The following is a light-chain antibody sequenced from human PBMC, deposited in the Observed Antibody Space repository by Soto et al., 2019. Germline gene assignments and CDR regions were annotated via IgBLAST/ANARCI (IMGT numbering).Light chain of an antibody. CDR2: KAS. Sequence: DIQMTQSPSTLSGSVGDRVTITCRASQTISSWLAWYQQKLGKAPKLLIYKASTLKSGVPSRFSGSGSGTEFTLTISSLQPDDFATYYCQHYNSYSEAFGQGTKWIS. J-gene: IGKJ1*01. CDR3: QHYNSYSEA. V-gene: IGKV1-5*03. CDR1: QTISSW.